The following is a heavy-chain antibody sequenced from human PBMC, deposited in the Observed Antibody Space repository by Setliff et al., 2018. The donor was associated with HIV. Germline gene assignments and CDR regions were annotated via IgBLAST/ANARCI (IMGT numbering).Heavy chain of an antibody. CDR1: GGFISTGGYS. J-gene: IGHJ4*02. CDR2: IYHSGNT. CDR3: ARGGSRGSWYWDY. V-gene: IGHV4-30-2*01. Sequence: SETLSLTCTVSGGFISTGGYSWSWIRQPPGKGLEWIGYIYHSGNTYYNPSLKSRVSISVDRSKNHFSLRLSSVTAADTAVYYCARGGSRGSWYWDYWGQGTLVSVSS. D-gene: IGHD6-13*01.